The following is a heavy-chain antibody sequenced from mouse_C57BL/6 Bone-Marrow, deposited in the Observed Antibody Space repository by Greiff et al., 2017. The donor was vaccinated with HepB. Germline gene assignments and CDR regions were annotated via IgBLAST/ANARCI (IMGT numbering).Heavy chain of an antibody. CDR1: GFTFTEYT. V-gene: IGHV1-62-2*01. CDR3: ARHEERADGTPFDY. CDR2: FYPGSGSI. J-gene: IGHJ3*01. Sequence: QVQLLQSGAELVKPGASVKLSCTASGFTFTEYTIHWVKQRSGQGLEWIGWFYPGSGSIKYHENFKDKATLTADKYYSTVYMELSRLTSEDSAVYWCARHEERADGTPFDYWGQGTLVTVSS. D-gene: IGHD2-1*01.